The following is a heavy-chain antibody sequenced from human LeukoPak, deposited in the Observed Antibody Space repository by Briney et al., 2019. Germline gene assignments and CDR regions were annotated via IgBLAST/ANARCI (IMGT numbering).Heavy chain of an antibody. J-gene: IGHJ4*02. V-gene: IGHV4-38-2*02. CDR3: TGKYYYDSSGYYYADY. Sequence: SETLSLTCTVSGYSISSGYYWGLIRQSPGKGLEWIGSIYHSGRTYYNPSLKSRLTISLDTSKNQFSLKLSSVTAADTAVYYCTGKYYYDSSGYYYADYWGQGTLVTVSS. D-gene: IGHD3-22*01. CDR2: IYHSGRT. CDR1: GYSISSGYY.